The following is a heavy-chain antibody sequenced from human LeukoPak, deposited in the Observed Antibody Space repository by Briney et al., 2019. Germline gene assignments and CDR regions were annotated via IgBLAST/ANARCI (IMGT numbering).Heavy chain of an antibody. CDR1: GGSFRGYY. J-gene: IGHJ4*02. CDR2: INHSRTP. Sequence: PSEPLSLTCAVYGGSFRGYYWSWIPHPPGKGVEWIGEINHSRTPTYNPSLKTRLTISVETSKNQISLKLSSVTAADTAVYYCARGIGSRGDYGAQGTRVTVSS. V-gene: IGHV4-34*01. D-gene: IGHD1-14*01. CDR3: ARGIGSRGDY.